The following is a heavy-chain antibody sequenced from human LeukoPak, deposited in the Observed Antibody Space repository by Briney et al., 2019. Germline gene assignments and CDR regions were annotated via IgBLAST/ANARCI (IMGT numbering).Heavy chain of an antibody. V-gene: IGHV4-39*02. Sequence: PSETLSLTCTVSGGSISSSNHYWGWIRQPPGKGLEWIGSIYYSGSTYYNPSLKSRVTISIDTSKNHFSLKLSSVTAADTAVYHCARRVYYDPGSLFDYWGQGTLVTVSS. CDR1: GGSISSSNHY. J-gene: IGHJ4*02. CDR3: ARRVYYDPGSLFDY. CDR2: IYYSGST. D-gene: IGHD3-10*01.